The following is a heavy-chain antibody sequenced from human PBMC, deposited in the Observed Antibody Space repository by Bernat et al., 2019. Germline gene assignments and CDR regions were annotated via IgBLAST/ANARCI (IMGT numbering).Heavy chain of an antibody. CDR3: ARGVVRGVIVSWFDP. CDR1: GFTFSSYG. Sequence: QVQLVESGGGVVQPGRSLRLSCAASGFTFSSYGMHWVRQAPGKGLEWVAVISYDGSNKYYADSVKGRFTISRDNSKNTLYLQMNSLRAEDTAVYYCARGVVRGVIVSWFDPWGQGTLVTVSS. CDR2: ISYDGSNK. D-gene: IGHD3-10*01. J-gene: IGHJ5*02. V-gene: IGHV3-30*19.